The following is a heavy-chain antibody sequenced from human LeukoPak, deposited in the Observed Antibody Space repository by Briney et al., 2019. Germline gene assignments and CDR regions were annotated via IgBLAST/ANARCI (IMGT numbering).Heavy chain of an antibody. CDR1: GYTFFYYG. D-gene: IGHD2-15*01. Sequence: ASVKVSCKASGYTFFYYGVTWVRQVPGQGLEWMGWISVDNGKTNYAQKLKGRVTLTTDISTTTAYMELRSLRSDDTAVYYGASVDCSGDSCYSAGYWGQGTLVTVSS. J-gene: IGHJ4*02. V-gene: IGHV1-18*01. CDR2: ISVDNGKT. CDR3: ASVDCSGDSCYSAGY.